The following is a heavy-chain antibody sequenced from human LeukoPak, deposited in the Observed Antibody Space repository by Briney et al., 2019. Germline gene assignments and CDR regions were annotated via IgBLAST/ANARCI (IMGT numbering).Heavy chain of an antibody. V-gene: IGHV3-9*01. CDR3: AKGSGIAVAGTIDY. CDR2: ISWNSGSI. D-gene: IGHD6-19*01. J-gene: IGHJ4*02. Sequence: PGGSLRLSCAASGFTFDDYAMHWVRQAPGKGLEWVSGISWNSGSIGYADSVKGRFTISRDNAKNSLYLQMNSLRAEDTALYYCAKGSGIAVAGTIDYWGQGTLVTVSS. CDR1: GFTFDDYA.